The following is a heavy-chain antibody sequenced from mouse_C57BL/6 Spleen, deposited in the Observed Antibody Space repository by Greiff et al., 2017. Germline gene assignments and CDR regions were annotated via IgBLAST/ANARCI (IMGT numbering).Heavy chain of an antibody. CDR2: ISTDNGGT. J-gene: IGHJ4*01. CDR3: AIVGLYDDDVGMDD. D-gene: IGHD2-4*01. Sequence: VQLQQSGPGLVKPGASVKIPCKASGYTFTDYNMDWVQQSPGKRLEWIGDISTDNGGTFYNQKVKGRATFSGDKSTSTAYLELRSLTSEDTAVYYCAIVGLYDDDVGMDDWGQGASVTVSS. CDR1: GYTFTDYN. V-gene: IGHV1-18*01.